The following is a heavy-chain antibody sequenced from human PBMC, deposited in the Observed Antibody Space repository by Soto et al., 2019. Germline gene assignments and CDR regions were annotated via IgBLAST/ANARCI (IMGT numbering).Heavy chain of an antibody. CDR1: GGSFSGYY. CDR3: ARGGIAAAVSTLGY. J-gene: IGHJ4*02. Sequence: SETLSLTCAVYGGSFSGYYWSWIRQPPGKGLEWIGEINHSGSTNYNPSLKSRVTISVDTSKNQFSLKLSSVTAADTAVYYCARGGIAAAVSTLGYWGQGTLVTVSS. V-gene: IGHV4-34*01. D-gene: IGHD6-13*01. CDR2: INHSGST.